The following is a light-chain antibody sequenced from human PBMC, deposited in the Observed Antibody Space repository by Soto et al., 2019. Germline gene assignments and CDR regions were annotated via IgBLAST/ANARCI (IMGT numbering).Light chain of an antibody. V-gene: IGLV1-40*01. J-gene: IGLJ1*01. CDR3: QSYDSSLSGYYV. Sequence: QSVLTQPPSVSGAPGQRVTISCTGSSSNIGAGYDVHWYQQLPGTAPKLLIYGNSNRPSGVPDRFSGSKSGTSASLVITGFQAEDEADYYCQSYDSSLSGYYVFGTGTKLTVL. CDR1: SSNIGAGYD. CDR2: GNS.